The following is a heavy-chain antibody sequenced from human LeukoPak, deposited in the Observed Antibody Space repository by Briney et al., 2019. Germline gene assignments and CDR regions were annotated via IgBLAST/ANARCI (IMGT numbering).Heavy chain of an antibody. CDR2: IYYSGST. CDR1: GGSISSGGYY. CDR3: ARHSPVRFLEWLSRETYYYYMDV. J-gene: IGHJ6*03. V-gene: IGHV4-39*01. Sequence: PSETLSLTCTVSGGSISSGGYYWSWIRQPPGKGLEWIGSIYYSGSTYYNPSLKSRVTISVDTSKNQFSLKLSSVTAADTAVYYCARHSPVRFLEWLSRETYYYYMDVWGKGTTVTVSS. D-gene: IGHD3-3*01.